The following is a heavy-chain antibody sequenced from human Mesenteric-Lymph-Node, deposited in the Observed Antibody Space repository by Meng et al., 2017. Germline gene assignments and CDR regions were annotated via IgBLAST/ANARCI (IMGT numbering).Heavy chain of an antibody. V-gene: IGHV4-34*01. J-gene: IGHJ4*02. Sequence: QVQRQQGGVRCWKRSETLSLTCAGYGGSFMGTYWSWIRQPPGKGLEWIGEINHSGSTNYNPSLKSRVTISVDTSKNQFSLKLRFVTAADTAVYYCAREGRSHQVGVSVYWGQGNLVTVSS. D-gene: IGHD2-21*01. CDR3: AREGRSHQVGVSVY. CDR1: GGSFMGTY. CDR2: INHSGST.